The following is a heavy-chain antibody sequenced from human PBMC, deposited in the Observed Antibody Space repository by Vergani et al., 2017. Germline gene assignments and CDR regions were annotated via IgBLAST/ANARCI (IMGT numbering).Heavy chain of an antibody. CDR3: ECGSYPGNWFDP. D-gene: IGHD1-26*01. CDR1: GGTFSSYA. J-gene: IGHJ5*02. V-gene: IGHV1-69*01. CDR2: IIPIFGTA. Sequence: QVQLVQSGAEVKQPGSSVKVSCKASGGTFSSYAISWVRQAPGQGLEWMGGIIPIFGTATYAQKFQGRVPITADESTSTAYMELGRLRSEDTAVYYCECGSYPGNWFDPWGQGTLVTVSS.